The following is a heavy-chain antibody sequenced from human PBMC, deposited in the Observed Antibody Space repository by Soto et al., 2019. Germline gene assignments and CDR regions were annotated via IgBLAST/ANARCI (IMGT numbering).Heavy chain of an antibody. D-gene: IGHD6-13*01. J-gene: IGHJ4*02. V-gene: IGHV3-23*01. CDR2: ISGSGGST. Sequence: PGGSLRLSCAASGFTFSSYAMSWVRQAPGKGLEWASAISGSGGSTYYADSVKGRFTISRDNSKNTLYLQMNSLRAEDTAVYYCAKDLGYSSSWPTPTDYWGQGTLVTVSS. CDR3: AKDLGYSSSWPTPTDY. CDR1: GFTFSSYA.